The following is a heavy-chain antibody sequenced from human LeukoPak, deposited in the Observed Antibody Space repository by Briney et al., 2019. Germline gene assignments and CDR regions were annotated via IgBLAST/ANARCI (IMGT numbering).Heavy chain of an antibody. CDR1: GFTFSTFE. V-gene: IGHV3-48*03. J-gene: IGHJ4*02. CDR3: AGAAQYTGSFDN. D-gene: IGHD1-26*01. Sequence: GGSLRLSCAASGFTFSTFEMTWVRQAPGKGLEWLSYISDSGSTIKDADSVKGRFTISRDNAKNSLYLQMNRLRAEDTAVYYCAGAAQYTGSFDNWGQGTLVTVSA. CDR2: ISDSGSTI.